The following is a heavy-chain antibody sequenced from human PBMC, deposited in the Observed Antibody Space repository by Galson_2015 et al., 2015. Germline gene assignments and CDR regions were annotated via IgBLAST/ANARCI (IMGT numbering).Heavy chain of an antibody. D-gene: IGHD2-21*01. CDR1: GFTVSSNY. V-gene: IGHV3-53*01. Sequence: SLRLSCAASGFTVSSNYMSWVRQAPGKGLEWVSVIYSGGSTYYADSVKGRFTISRDNSKNTLYLQMNSLRAEDTAVYYCARGLDWNWFDPWGQGTLVTVSS. J-gene: IGHJ5*02. CDR3: ARGLDWNWFDP. CDR2: IYSGGST.